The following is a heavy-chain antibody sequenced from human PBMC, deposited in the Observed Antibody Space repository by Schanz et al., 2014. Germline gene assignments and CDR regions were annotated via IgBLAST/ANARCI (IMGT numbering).Heavy chain of an antibody. J-gene: IGHJ5*02. CDR3: AKDLNRVATAPQS. V-gene: IGHV3-9*01. Sequence: EMKLVESGGGLVQPGRSLRLSCAASGFTFDHYAMHWVRQAPWNGLEWVSGISGNSGIIGYADSVKGRCTVSRDNAKNSLYLQMNSLRAEDTALYYCAKDLNRVATAPQSWGQGTLVTVSS. CDR1: GFTFDHYA. CDR2: ISGNSGII. D-gene: IGHD5-12*01.